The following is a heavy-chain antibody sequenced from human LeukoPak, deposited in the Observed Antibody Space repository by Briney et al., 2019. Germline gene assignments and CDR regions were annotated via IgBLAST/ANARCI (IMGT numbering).Heavy chain of an antibody. J-gene: IGHJ4*02. CDR1: GFTFSSYG. CDR2: IRYDGSNK. CDR3: AAVIDY. V-gene: IGHV3-30*02. Sequence: GSLRLSCAASGFTFSSYGMHWVRQAPGKGLEWVAFIRYDGSNKYYADSVKGRFTISRDNAKNSVFLQMNSLRAEDTAVYYCAAVIDYWGQGTLVTVSS.